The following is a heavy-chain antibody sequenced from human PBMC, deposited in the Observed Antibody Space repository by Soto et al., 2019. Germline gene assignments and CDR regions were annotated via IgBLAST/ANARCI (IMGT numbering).Heavy chain of an antibody. CDR2: INHSGST. CDR1: GGSFSGYY. J-gene: IGHJ4*02. CDR3: ARGRHGEGY. D-gene: IGHD4-17*01. Sequence: SETLSLTCAVYGGSFSGYYWSWIRQPPGKGLEWIGEINHSGSTNYNPSLKSRVTISVDTSKNQFSLKLSSVTAADTAVYYCARGRHGEGYWGQGTLVTVSS. V-gene: IGHV4-34*01.